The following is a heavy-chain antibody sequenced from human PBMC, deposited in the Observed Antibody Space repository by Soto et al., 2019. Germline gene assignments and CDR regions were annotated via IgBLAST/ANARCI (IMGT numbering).Heavy chain of an antibody. D-gene: IGHD3-10*01. J-gene: IGHJ4*02. V-gene: IGHV3-7*01. CDR1: GITFSPYW. Sequence: EVQLVESGGGLVQPGGSLTVSCVASGITFSPYWMNWVRQAPGKGLEWVASINQDGSEKYFVDSVKGRFTISRDNAKKSLSLQMNSLRGEDTAVYYSLGSNIDSYWGQGALVTVSS. CDR3: LGSNIDSY. CDR2: INQDGSEK.